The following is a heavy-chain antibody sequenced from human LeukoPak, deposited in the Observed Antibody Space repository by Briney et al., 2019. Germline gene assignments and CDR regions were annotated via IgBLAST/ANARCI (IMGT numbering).Heavy chain of an antibody. CDR2: LTDSGGTT. D-gene: IGHD5-24*01. CDR1: EFTFGNYA. CDR3: AKKRDAFDI. V-gene: IGHV3-23*01. J-gene: IGHJ3*02. Sequence: GGSLRLSCVASEFTFGNYAMGWLRQAPGRRPEWVSSLTDSGGTTYYVDSVKGRFAISRDNSKNTLYLHMNSLRADDTAVYYCAKKRDAFDIWGQGTVVTVSS.